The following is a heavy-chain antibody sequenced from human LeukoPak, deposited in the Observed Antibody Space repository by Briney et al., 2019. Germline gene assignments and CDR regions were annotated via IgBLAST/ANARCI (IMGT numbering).Heavy chain of an antibody. Sequence: SETLSLTCTVSGGSISSGDYYWSWIRQPPGKGLEWIGYIYYSGSTYYNPSLKSRVTISVDTSKNQFSLKLSSVTAADTAVYYCASLTYDSSGYYQHNWGQGTLVTVSS. V-gene: IGHV4-30-4*01. CDR3: ASLTYDSSGYYQHN. CDR1: GGSISSGDYY. CDR2: IYYSGST. J-gene: IGHJ4*02. D-gene: IGHD3-22*01.